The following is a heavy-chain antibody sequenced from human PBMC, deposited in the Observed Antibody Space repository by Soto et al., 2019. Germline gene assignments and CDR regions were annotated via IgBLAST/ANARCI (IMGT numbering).Heavy chain of an antibody. V-gene: IGHV1-18*01. J-gene: IGHJ6*03. CDR3: ARDYGSGSYYYYYYYMDF. D-gene: IGHD3-10*01. Sequence: ASVKVSCKASGYTFTSYGISWVRQAPGQGLEWMGWISAYNGNTNYAQKLQGRVTMTTDTSTSTAYMELRSLRSDDTAVYYCARDYGSGSYYYYYYYMDFWGKGTTVTVSS. CDR2: ISAYNGNT. CDR1: GYTFTSYG.